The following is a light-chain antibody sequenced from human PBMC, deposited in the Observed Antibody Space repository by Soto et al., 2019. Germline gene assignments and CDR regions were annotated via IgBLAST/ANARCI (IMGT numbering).Light chain of an antibody. J-gene: IGKJ1*01. CDR2: AAS. CDR3: QKYNSAPWT. V-gene: IGKV1-27*01. Sequence: DIQMTQSPSSLSASVGDRVTITCRASQSIVTYLNWYLQKPGKAPKLLIYAASNLQSGVPSRFSGSGSGTDFTLTISSLQPEDVATYYCQKYNSAPWTFGQGTKVDIK. CDR1: QSIVTY.